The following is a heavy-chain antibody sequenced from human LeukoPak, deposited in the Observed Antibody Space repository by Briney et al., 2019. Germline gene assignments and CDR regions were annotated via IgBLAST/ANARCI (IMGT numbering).Heavy chain of an antibody. V-gene: IGHV5-51*01. CDR1: GYTFSSYW. CDR2: IYPGDSDT. J-gene: IGHJ4*02. Sequence: GGSLRLSCKGSGYTFSSYWIGWVRQMPGKGLEWMGIIYPGDSDTIYSPSLQGQVTISVGTSIGTAYLQWSSLKASDTAIYYCARQNDFRADYWGQGTLVTVSS. CDR3: ARQNDFRADY. D-gene: IGHD3-3*01.